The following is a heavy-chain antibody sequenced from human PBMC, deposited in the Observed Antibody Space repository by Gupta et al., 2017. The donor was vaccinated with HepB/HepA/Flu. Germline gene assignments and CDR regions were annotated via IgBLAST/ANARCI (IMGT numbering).Heavy chain of an antibody. CDR1: GFTFSSYA. V-gene: IGHV3-30-3*01. Sequence: QVQLVESGGGVVQPGRSLRLSCAASGFTFSSYAMHWVRQAPGKGLEWVAVISYDGSNKYYADSVKGRFTISRDNSKNTLHLQMNSLRAEDTAVYYCARDITIYSSGWYPRFDYWGQGTLVTVSS. CDR3: ARDITIYSSGWYPRFDY. J-gene: IGHJ4*02. D-gene: IGHD6-19*01. CDR2: ISYDGSNK.